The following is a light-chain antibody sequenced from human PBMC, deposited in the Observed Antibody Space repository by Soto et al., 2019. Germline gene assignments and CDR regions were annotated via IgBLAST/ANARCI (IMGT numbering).Light chain of an antibody. CDR1: SSDIGGYDY. CDR3: SSYTTNSAPFV. Sequence: QSALTQPASVSGSPGQSITISCTGSSSDIGGYDYVSWYQHLPGKAPKLLIFGVNDRPSGVSKRFSGSKSGNTASLTISGLQAEDECDYYGSSYTTNSAPFVFGTGTKLTVL. J-gene: IGLJ1*01. V-gene: IGLV2-14*03. CDR2: GVN.